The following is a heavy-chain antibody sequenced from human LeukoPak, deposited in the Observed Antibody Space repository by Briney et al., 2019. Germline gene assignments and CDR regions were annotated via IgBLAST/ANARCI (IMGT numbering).Heavy chain of an antibody. Sequence: ASGKVSCKASGYTLTSYYMHWVRQAPGHGLEWMGIINPSGGSTSYAQKFQGRVTMTRDTSTSTVYMELSSLRSEDTAVYYCARDHEYYYGSGSYYPGGCDYWGQGTLVTVSS. D-gene: IGHD3-10*01. J-gene: IGHJ4*02. CDR1: GYTLTSYY. CDR3: ARDHEYYYGSGSYYPGGCDY. V-gene: IGHV1-46*01. CDR2: INPSGGST.